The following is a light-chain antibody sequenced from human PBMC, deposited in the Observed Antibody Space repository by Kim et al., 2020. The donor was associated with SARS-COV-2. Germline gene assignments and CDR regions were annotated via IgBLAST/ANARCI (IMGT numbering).Light chain of an antibody. CDR3: LQHNAYPIT. Sequence: SVGDQVTLHCRASQDIRNDLGWYQQNPGRAPKRLIYGASSLQSGVPSRFSGSGSGTEFTLTISSLQPEDFATYFCLQHNAYPITFGQGTRLEIK. J-gene: IGKJ5*01. CDR1: QDIRND. V-gene: IGKV1-17*01. CDR2: GAS.